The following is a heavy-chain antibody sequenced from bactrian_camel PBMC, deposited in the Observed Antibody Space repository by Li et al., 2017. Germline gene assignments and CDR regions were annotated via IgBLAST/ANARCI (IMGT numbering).Heavy chain of an antibody. V-gene: IGHV3S40*01. CDR1: GFAFDFFY. J-gene: IGHJ4*01. D-gene: IGHD5*01. CDR3: AATSDGWFGFWEH. CDR2: ISSGGGVT. Sequence: VQLVESGGGLVRPGVSLRLSCVGSGFAFDFFYMSWVRQAPGKGLEWVSTISSGGGVTFYSDSAKGRFTMSSDNAKNTVYLEMSSLKSEDTALYYCAATSDGWFGFWEHWGKGTQVTVS.